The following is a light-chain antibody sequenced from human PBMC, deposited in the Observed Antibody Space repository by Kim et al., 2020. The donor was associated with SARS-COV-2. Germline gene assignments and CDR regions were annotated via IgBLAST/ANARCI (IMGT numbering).Light chain of an antibody. Sequence: EIVMTQSPATLSVSPGESATLFCRASQSVSSKLAWYQQKPGQAPRLLSYGASTRATGIPARFSGSGSGTEFSFTISSLQSEDFAVYYCQQYNNWPHTFGQGTKLEI. CDR2: GAS. V-gene: IGKV3-15*01. CDR3: QQYNNWPHT. CDR1: QSVSSK. J-gene: IGKJ2*01.